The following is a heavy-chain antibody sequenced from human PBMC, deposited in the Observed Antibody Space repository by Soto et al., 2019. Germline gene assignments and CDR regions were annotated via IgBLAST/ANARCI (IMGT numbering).Heavy chain of an antibody. D-gene: IGHD6-13*01. CDR3: ARRIAAAGNDYSYYGMDV. Sequence: GESLKISCKGSGYSFTSYWVGWVRQMPGKGLEWMGGIYPGDSDTRYSPSFQGQVTISADKSISTAYLQCSSLKASDTAMYYCARRIAAAGNDYSYYGMDVWGQGTTVTVSS. V-gene: IGHV5-51*01. J-gene: IGHJ6*02. CDR1: GYSFTSYW. CDR2: IYPGDSDT.